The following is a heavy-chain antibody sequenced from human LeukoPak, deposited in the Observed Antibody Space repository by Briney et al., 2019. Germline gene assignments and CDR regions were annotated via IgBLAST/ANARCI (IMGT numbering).Heavy chain of an antibody. Sequence: GGSLRLSCTASGFTFSNYAMSWVRQAPGKGLEWVSAISGNGGSTFDADSVKGRFTISRDNSKNTLYLQMNSLRAEDMAIYYCAKDVFELYDIYDHWGQGTLVTVSS. D-gene: IGHD3-9*01. CDR1: GFTFSNYA. CDR2: ISGNGGST. V-gene: IGHV3-23*01. CDR3: AKDVFELYDIYDH. J-gene: IGHJ4*02.